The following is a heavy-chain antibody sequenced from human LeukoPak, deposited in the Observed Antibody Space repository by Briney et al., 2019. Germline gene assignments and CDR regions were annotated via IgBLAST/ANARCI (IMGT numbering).Heavy chain of an antibody. D-gene: IGHD2-2*01. V-gene: IGHV3-21*01. CDR1: GFTYSSYS. CDR2: ISSSSSYI. Sequence: GGSLRLSCAASGFTYSSYSMNWVRQAPGKGLEWVSSISSSSSYIYYADSVKGRFTISRDNAKNSLYLQMNSLRAEDTAVYYCARVGGPVVPAAMSFVAPIKRPDNFDIWGQGTMVTVSS. CDR3: ARVGGPVVPAAMSFVAPIKRPDNFDI. J-gene: IGHJ3*02.